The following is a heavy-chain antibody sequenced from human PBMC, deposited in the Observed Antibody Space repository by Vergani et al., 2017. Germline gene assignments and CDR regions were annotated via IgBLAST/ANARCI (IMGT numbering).Heavy chain of an antibody. CDR2: ISWNSGAV. V-gene: IGHV3-9*01. CDR1: GITFWKFG. Sequence: EVDLVESGGGLAQPGGSLRLSCEASGITFWKFGMHWVGKGPGKGLEWVAGISWNSGAVDYAESVRGGFTISRDNAKNSLFLEMNSLRFEDTAAYFCTKGSVYYHDSAGHGYDPYTGFDLWGQGTLVTVSS. J-gene: IGHJ3*01. CDR3: TKGSVYYHDSAGHGYDPYTGFDL. D-gene: IGHD5-12*01.